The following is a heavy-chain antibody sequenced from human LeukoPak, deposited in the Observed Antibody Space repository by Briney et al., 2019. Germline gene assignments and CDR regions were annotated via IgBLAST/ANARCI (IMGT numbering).Heavy chain of an antibody. Sequence: GGSLRLSCAASGFTFSSYSMNWVRQAPGKGLEWVSYISSSSSTIYYADSVKGRFAISRDNAKNSLYLQMNSLRAEDTAVYFCTRGGSFSLAIAYWGQGTLVTVSS. CDR3: TRGGSFSLAIAY. CDR1: GFTFSSYS. CDR2: ISSSSSTI. J-gene: IGHJ4*02. D-gene: IGHD1-26*01. V-gene: IGHV3-48*01.